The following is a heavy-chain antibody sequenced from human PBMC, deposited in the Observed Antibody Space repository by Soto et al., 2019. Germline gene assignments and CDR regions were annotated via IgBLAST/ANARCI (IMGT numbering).Heavy chain of an antibody. CDR3: ARGPPRFGELYLYYFDY. Sequence: ASVKVSCKASGYTFTGYYMHWVRQAPGQGLEWMGWINPNSGGTNYAQKFQGWVTMTRDTSISTAYMELSRLRSDDTAVYYCARGPPRFGELYLYYFDYWGQGTLVTVSS. CDR2: INPNSGGT. D-gene: IGHD3-10*01. CDR1: GYTFTGYY. J-gene: IGHJ4*02. V-gene: IGHV1-2*04.